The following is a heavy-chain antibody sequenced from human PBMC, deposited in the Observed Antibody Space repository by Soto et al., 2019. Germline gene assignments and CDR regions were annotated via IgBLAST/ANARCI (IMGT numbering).Heavy chain of an antibody. D-gene: IGHD3-22*01. CDR1: GGSMNIYY. CDR3: ARYSPPKKTYDSNPGWFDP. J-gene: IGHJ5*02. CDR2: VRDTGST. V-gene: IGHV4-59*01. Sequence: QVQLQESGPGQVKPSETLSLTCTVSGGSMNIYYWTWIRQPPGKGLELIGYVRDTGSTNYNPSLKSRVTISIDTSRNQFSLSLSSVTAADTAVYFCARYSPPKKTYDSNPGWFDPWGQGTLVAVSS.